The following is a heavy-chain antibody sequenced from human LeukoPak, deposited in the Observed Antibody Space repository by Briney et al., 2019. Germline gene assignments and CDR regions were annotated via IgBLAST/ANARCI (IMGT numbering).Heavy chain of an antibody. V-gene: IGHV4-30-4*01. CDR2: IYYSGST. Sequence: PSETLSLTCTVSGGSISSGGYYWSWIRQPPGKGLEWIGYIYYSGSTYYNPSLKSRVTISVDTSKNQFSLKLSSVTAADTAVYYCARGYDSSGYSYDYWDQGTLVTVSS. CDR3: ARGYDSSGYSYDY. D-gene: IGHD3-22*01. CDR1: GGSISSGGYY. J-gene: IGHJ4*02.